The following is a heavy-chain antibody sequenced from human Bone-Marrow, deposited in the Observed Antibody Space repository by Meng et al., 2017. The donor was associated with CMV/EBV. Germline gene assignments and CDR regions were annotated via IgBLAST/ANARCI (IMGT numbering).Heavy chain of an antibody. D-gene: IGHD3-10*01. CDR3: QFFGYLSSFDY. J-gene: IGHJ4*02. Sequence: GESLKISCAASGFTFSSYWMHWVRQAPGKGLVWVSRINSDGSSTTYADSVKGRFTISRDNAKNTLYLQMNSLRAEDTAVYYCQFFGYLSSFDYWGQGTLVTVSS. CDR2: INSDGSST. CDR1: GFTFSSYW. V-gene: IGHV3-74*03.